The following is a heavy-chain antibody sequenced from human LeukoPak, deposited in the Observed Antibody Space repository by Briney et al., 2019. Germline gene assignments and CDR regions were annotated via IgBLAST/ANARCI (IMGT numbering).Heavy chain of an antibody. CDR1: GGSISGYY. CDR3: AREIVGGFNPGAY. CDR2: IYYSGTT. Sequence: PSETLSLTCTVSGGSISGYYWNWIRQPPGKGLEWIGYIYYSGTTDYNPSLKSRVTISVDTSKNRFSLKLRSVTAADTAVYYCAREIVGGFNPGAYWGQGTLVTVSS. D-gene: IGHD1-14*01. J-gene: IGHJ4*02. V-gene: IGHV4-59*01.